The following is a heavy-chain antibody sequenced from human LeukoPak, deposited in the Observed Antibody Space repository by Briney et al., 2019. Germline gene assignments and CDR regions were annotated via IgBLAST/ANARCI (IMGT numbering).Heavy chain of an antibody. CDR3: ARNSSRTCTNTDCYPGGWLDT. CDR2: ITNSGNSK. Sequence: GGSLRLSCAASEFTFSSYSMNWVRQAPGKGLEWVSYITNSGNSKSYADSVKGRFTISRDNTKNSLYLQMNGLRAEDTAVYYCARNSSRTCTNTDCYPGGWLDTWGQGMEVTVSS. V-gene: IGHV3-48*01. CDR1: EFTFSSYS. D-gene: IGHD2-8*01. J-gene: IGHJ5*02.